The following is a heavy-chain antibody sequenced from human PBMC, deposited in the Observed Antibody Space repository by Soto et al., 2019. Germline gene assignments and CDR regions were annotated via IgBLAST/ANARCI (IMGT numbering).Heavy chain of an antibody. D-gene: IGHD2-2*01. V-gene: IGHV4-31*03. CDR1: GGSISSGGYY. CDR3: ARVVIVVVPAALKEDYFDY. CDR2: IYYSGST. Sequence: QVQLQESGPGLVKPSQTLSLTCTVSGGSISSGGYYWSWIRQHPGKGLEWIGYIYYSGSTYYNPSLKSRVTISVDTSKNQFSLKLSSVTAADTAVYYCARVVIVVVPAALKEDYFDYWGQGTLVTVSS. J-gene: IGHJ4*02.